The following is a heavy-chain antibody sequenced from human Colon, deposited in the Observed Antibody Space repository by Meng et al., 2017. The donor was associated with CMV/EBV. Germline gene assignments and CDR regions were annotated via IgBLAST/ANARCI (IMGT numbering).Heavy chain of an antibody. CDR1: GFTFSSYS. J-gene: IGHJ4*02. CDR2: ISSSSSYI. V-gene: IGHV3-21*01. D-gene: IGHD3-22*01. CDR3: ASQGVVTAERGEATDY. Sequence: GGSLRLSCAASGFTFSSYSMNWVRQAPGKGLEWVSSISSSSSYIYYADSVKGRFTISRDNAKNSLYLQMNSLRAEDTAVYYCASQGVVTAERGEATDYWGQGTLVTVSS.